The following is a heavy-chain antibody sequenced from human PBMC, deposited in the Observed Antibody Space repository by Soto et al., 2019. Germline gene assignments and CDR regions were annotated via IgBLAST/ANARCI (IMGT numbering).Heavy chain of an antibody. CDR3: ARVMITFARVIDDN. Sequence: QVQLVQSGAEVKEPGDSVRVSCEASGYTFSDFYIHWVRQAPGQGLEWMGSILPSSGDTRYAQRFQGRVSMTRDTSINTAYMALSGLTSHDTAVYFCARVMITFARVIDDNWGQGTLVTVSS. V-gene: IGHV1-2*02. CDR2: ILPSSGDT. D-gene: IGHD3-16*02. CDR1: GYTFSDFY. J-gene: IGHJ4*02.